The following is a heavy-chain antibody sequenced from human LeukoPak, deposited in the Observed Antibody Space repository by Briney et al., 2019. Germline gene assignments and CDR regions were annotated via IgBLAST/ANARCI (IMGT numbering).Heavy chain of an antibody. CDR1: GGTFSSYA. Sequence: ASVKVSCKASGGTFSSYAISWVRQAPGQGLEWMGGIIPIFGTANYAQKFQGRVTITADESTSTAYMELSSLRSEDTAVYYCARDQRGSGSYRRDLNYWGQGTLATVSS. V-gene: IGHV1-69*13. CDR2: IIPIFGTA. J-gene: IGHJ4*02. D-gene: IGHD3-10*01. CDR3: ARDQRGSGSYRRDLNY.